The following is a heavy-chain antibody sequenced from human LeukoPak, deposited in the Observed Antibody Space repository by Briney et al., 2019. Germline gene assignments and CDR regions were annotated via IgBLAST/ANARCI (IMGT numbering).Heavy chain of an antibody. V-gene: IGHV3-64*01. CDR2: ISSNGGST. CDR1: GFTFSSYA. D-gene: IGHD3-22*01. J-gene: IGHJ4*02. CDR3: ARRASGYRQSYFDY. Sequence: PGGSLRLSCAASGFTFSSYAMHWVRQAPGKGLEYASAISSNGGSTYYANSVKGRFTISRDNSKNTMYLQMGSVRAEDMAVYYCARRASGYRQSYFDYWGQGTLVTVSS.